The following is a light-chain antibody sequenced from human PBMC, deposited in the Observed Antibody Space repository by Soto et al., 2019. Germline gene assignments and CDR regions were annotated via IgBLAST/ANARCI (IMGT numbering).Light chain of an antibody. V-gene: IGKV1-39*01. CDR2: DAT. CDR1: QSISSY. J-gene: IGKJ2*01. Sequence: DIQMTQSPSSLSASVGDRVTITCRASQSISSYLNWYQQRPGKAPNLLIYDATRLQSGVPSRFSGSGSGTDFTLTISSLQPEDFATYYCQQSYSTPYTFGQGTKLEIK. CDR3: QQSYSTPYT.